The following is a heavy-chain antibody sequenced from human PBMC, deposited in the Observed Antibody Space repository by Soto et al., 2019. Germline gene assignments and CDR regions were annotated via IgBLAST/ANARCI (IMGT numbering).Heavy chain of an antibody. CDR1: GFTFSSYG. D-gene: IGHD2-15*01. V-gene: IGHV3-30*18. J-gene: IGHJ6*02. CDR3: AKDVAMVVAASEIYYYYGMDV. Sequence: PVGSLRLSCAASGFTFSSYGMHWVRQAPGKGLEWVAVISYDGSNKYYADSVKGRFTISRDNSKNTLYLQMNSLRAEDTAVYYCAKDVAMVVAASEIYYYYGMDVWGQGTTVTVSS. CDR2: ISYDGSNK.